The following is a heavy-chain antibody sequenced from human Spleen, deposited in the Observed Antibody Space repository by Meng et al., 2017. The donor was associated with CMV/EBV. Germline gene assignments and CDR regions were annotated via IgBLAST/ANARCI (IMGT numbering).Heavy chain of an antibody. CDR3: ARDRGFDLDYFDY. J-gene: IGHJ4*02. V-gene: IGHV3-23*01. Sequence: GGSLRLSCAASGFTFSSYAMSWVRQAPGMGLEWVSAISAGGGTTYYADSVKGRFTISRDNSKNTLYLQMNSLRAEDTAVYYCARDRGFDLDYFDYWGQGTLVTVSS. CDR2: ISAGGGTT. CDR1: GFTFSSYA. D-gene: IGHD3-9*01.